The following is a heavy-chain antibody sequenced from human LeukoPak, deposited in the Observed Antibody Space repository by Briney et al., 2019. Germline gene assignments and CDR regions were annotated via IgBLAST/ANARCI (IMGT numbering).Heavy chain of an antibody. CDR1: GYSISSGYY. CDR2: IYYSGST. D-gene: IGHD4-11*01. V-gene: IGHV4-38-2*01. Sequence: PSETLSLTCSVSGYSISSGYYWGWIRQPPGKGLEWIGSIYYSGSTYYNPSLKSRVTISVDTSKNQFSLKLSSVTAADTAVYYCATTRTYYFDYWGQGTLVTVSS. J-gene: IGHJ4*02. CDR3: ATTRTYYFDY.